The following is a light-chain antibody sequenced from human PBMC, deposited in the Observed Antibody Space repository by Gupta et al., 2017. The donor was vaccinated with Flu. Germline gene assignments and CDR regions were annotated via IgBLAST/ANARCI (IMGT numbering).Light chain of an antibody. V-gene: IGLV1-47*02. CDR2: CKN. CDR3: SASDDSMRGLLV. J-gene: IGLJ3*02. CDR1: SSNIGSYY. Sequence: QSVLTQPPSASGTPGQRVTISCSGSSSNIGSYYVYWYQQLPGSAPKPLIYCKNQRHSGVPHRFSCDTTCTSASPVTSGRRSEDEAAHYCSASDDSMRGLLVFGGGPKLTVL.